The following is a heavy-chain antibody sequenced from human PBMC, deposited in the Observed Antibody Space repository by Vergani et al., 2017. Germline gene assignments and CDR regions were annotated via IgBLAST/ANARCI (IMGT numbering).Heavy chain of an antibody. CDR3: ARWGYCSSTSCYRGDLSFDP. CDR1: GGTFSGYA. D-gene: IGHD2-2*01. Sequence: QVQLVQSGAEVKKPGSSVKVSCKASGGTFSGYAISWVRQAPGQGLEWMGGIIPIFGTANYAQKFQGRVTITADESTSTAYMELSSLRSEDTAVYYCARWGYCSSTSCYRGDLSFDPWGQGTLVTVSS. J-gene: IGHJ5*02. CDR2: IIPIFGTA. V-gene: IGHV1-69*12.